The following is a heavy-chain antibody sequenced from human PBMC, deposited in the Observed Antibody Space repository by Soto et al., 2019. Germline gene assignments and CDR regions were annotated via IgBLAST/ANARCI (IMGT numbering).Heavy chain of an antibody. V-gene: IGHV1-69*06. D-gene: IGHD5-12*01. Sequence: ASVKVSCKASGGTFSSYAISWVRQAPGQGLEWMGGIIPIFGTANYAQKFQGRVTITADKSTSTAYMELSSLRSEDTAVYYCARGRDGYKPSYYFDYWGQGTLVTVSS. CDR3: ARGRDGYKPSYYFDY. CDR1: GGTFSSYA. J-gene: IGHJ4*02. CDR2: IIPIFGTA.